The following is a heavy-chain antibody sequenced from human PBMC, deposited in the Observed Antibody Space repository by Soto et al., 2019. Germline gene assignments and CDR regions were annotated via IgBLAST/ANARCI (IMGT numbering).Heavy chain of an antibody. CDR2: IHYSGSI. CDR3: AREDDGGDRDYYGLDV. CDR1: GGSISYEYFY. V-gene: IGHV4-30-4*08. J-gene: IGHJ6*02. D-gene: IGHD2-21*02. Sequence: SETLSLTCTVSGGSISYEYFYSTSIRPSPSKGLEWIGYIHYSGSIIYNPSFKSRVTISVDTSKNQFSLQLSSVTAADTAVYFCAREDDGGDRDYYGLDVWGQGTTVTVSS.